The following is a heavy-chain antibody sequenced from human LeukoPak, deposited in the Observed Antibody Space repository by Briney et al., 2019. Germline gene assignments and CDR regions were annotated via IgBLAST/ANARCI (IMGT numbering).Heavy chain of an antibody. D-gene: IGHD3-10*01. CDR3: ASFHISGSSYNGLHY. J-gene: IGHJ4*02. CDR2: IYPGDSDT. CDR1: GYSFTSYW. V-gene: IGHV5-51*01. Sequence: GESLKIFRKGSGYSFTSYWHDRVRPIPGEGQEWMVIIYPGDSDTRYSPSFQGQVTISADKSISTAYLHWNSMKASDSAMYYCASFHISGSSYNGLHYWGQGTLVTVSS.